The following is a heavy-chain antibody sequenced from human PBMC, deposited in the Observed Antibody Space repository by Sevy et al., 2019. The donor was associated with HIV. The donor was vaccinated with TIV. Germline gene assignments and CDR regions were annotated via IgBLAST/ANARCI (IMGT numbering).Heavy chain of an antibody. CDR3: AGSRYCSGLGY. D-gene: IGHD2-15*01. J-gene: IGHJ4*02. V-gene: IGHV3-74*01. CDR2: TNSDGSST. CDR1: GFTFSSYW. Sequence: GGSLRLSCAASGFTFSSYWRHWVRQGLGKGLVWVSRTNSDGSSTSYADSVKGRFTVSRDNAKNTLYLQMNSLRVEDTAVYYCAGSRYCSGLGYWGQGTLVTVSS.